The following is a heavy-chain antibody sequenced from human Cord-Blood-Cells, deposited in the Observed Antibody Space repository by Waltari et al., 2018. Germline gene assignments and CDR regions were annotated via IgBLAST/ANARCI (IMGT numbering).Heavy chain of an antibody. CDR1: GGSFSGYY. CDR2: INHSGST. V-gene: IGHV4-34*01. CDR3: ARVRHGFYFDY. J-gene: IGHJ4*02. Sequence: QVQLQQWGAGLLKPSETLSLTCAVYGGSFSGYYWSWIRQPPGKGLEWIGEINHSGSTNYNPSIKRRVTISVDTSKNHFSLKLSYVTAADTAVYYCARVRHGFYFDYWGQGTLVTVSS.